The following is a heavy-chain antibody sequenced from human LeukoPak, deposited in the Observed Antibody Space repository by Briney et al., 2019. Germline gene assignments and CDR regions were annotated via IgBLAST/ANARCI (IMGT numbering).Heavy chain of an antibody. V-gene: IGHV3-30*18. J-gene: IGHJ6*02. D-gene: IGHD3-10*02. CDR1: GFTFSSCG. CDR2: ISYDGGNI. Sequence: GSLRLSCAASGFTFSSCGMHWVRQTPGKGLEWVAVISYDGGNIYYADSVKGRFTISRDNSKNTLYLQMNSLRPEDTAVYYCAKDLNVGRYYYYGMDVWGQGTTVTVSS. CDR3: AKDLNVGRYYYYGMDV.